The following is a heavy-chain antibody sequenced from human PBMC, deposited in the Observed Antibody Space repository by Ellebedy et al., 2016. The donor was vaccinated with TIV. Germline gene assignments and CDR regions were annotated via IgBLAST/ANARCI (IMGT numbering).Heavy chain of an antibody. V-gene: IGHV3-48*01. CDR1: GFTFSTYT. CDR2: ISSSSTTI. J-gene: IGHJ6*02. Sequence: PGGSLRLSCAASGFTFSTYTMNWVRQAPGKGLEWVSYISSSSTTIYYADSVKGRFIISRDNAKSSLYLQMNSLRAEDTAIYYCARGHYGIDVWGQGTTVTVSS. CDR3: ARGHYGIDV.